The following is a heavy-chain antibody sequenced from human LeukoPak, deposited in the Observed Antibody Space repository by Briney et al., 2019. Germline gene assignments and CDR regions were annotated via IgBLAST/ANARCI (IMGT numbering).Heavy chain of an antibody. CDR1: GFTFDSYT. CDR2: IPYDGRNNK. CDR3: ARALGSGTYGRYFDY. D-gene: IGHD3-10*01. J-gene: IGHJ4*02. V-gene: IGHV3-30-3*01. Sequence: GGSLRLSCAASGFTFDSYTMHWVRQAPGKGLEWVAVIPYDGRNNKDYADSVKGRFTISRDNSKNTVYLQMNGLKTEDTAVYFCARALGSGTYGRYFDYWGQGTLVTVSS.